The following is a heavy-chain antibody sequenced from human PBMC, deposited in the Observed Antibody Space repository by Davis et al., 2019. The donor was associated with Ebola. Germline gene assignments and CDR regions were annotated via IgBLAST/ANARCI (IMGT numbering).Heavy chain of an antibody. CDR1: GGSFSGYY. J-gene: IGHJ4*02. Sequence: PGGSLRLSCAVYGGSFSGYYWSWIRQPPGKGLEWIGEINHSGSTNYNPSLKSRVTISVDTSKNQFSLKLSSVTAADTAAYYCARGTYRWHYWGQGTLVTVSS. CDR2: INHSGST. CDR3: ARGTYRWHY. D-gene: IGHD5-24*01. V-gene: IGHV4-34*01.